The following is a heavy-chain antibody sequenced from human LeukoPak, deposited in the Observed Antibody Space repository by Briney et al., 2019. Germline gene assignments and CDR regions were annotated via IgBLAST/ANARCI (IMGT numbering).Heavy chain of an antibody. J-gene: IGHJ6*03. CDR3: ARDNAGYCSSTSCYRGYYYYYYMDV. D-gene: IGHD2-2*01. CDR2: ISSSSSYI. V-gene: IGHV3-21*01. Sequence: GGSLRLSCAASGFTVSSNYMSWVRQAPGKGLEWVSSISSSSSYIYYADSVKGRFTISRDNAKNSLYLQMNSLRAEDTAVYYCARDNAGYCSSTSCYRGYYYYYYMDVWGKGTTVTISS. CDR1: GFTVSSNY.